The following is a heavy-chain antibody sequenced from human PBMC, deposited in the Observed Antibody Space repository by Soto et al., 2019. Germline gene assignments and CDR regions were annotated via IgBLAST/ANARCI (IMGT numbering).Heavy chain of an antibody. Sequence: SETLSLTCTVSGGSVSSGSYYWSWIRQPPGKGLEWIGYIYYSGSTNYDPSLKSRVTISVDTSKNQFSLKLSSVTAADTAVYYCARDTEYCSSTSCPRDVFDIWGQGTMVTVSS. V-gene: IGHV4-61*01. CDR2: IYYSGST. CDR1: GGSVSSGSYY. CDR3: ARDTEYCSSTSCPRDVFDI. J-gene: IGHJ3*02. D-gene: IGHD2-2*01.